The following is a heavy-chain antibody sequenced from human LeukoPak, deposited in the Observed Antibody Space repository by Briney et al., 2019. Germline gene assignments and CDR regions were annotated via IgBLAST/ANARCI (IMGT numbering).Heavy chain of an antibody. CDR1: GYSITSGYY. V-gene: IGHV4-38-2*01. CDR2: MYHSGST. Sequence: ASETLSLTCVVSGYSITSGYYWGWIRQPPGKGLEWIASMYHSGSTYYKPSLKSRVTISVDASKNQFSLKVSSVTAAATAVYYCARMCGGDCRGGFDYWGQGTLVTVSS. D-gene: IGHD2-21*01. J-gene: IGHJ4*02. CDR3: ARMCGGDCRGGFDY.